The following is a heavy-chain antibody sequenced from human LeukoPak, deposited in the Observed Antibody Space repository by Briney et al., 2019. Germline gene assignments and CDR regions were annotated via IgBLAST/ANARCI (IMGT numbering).Heavy chain of an antibody. CDR2: IKQDGSEK. CDR3: ARDYAIGGHYDY. Sequence: GGSLRLSCVASGFTFSSYWMSWVRQAPGKGLEWVANIKQDGSEKYYVDSVKGRFTISRDNAKNSLYLQMNSLRAEDTAVYYCARDYAIGGHYDYWGQGTLVTVSS. J-gene: IGHJ4*02. D-gene: IGHD4-23*01. CDR1: GFTFSSYW. V-gene: IGHV3-7*01.